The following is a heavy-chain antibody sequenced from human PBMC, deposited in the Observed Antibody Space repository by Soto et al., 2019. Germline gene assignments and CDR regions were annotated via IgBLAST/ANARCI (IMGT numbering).Heavy chain of an antibody. J-gene: IGHJ6*03. CDR3: ARDGGRYSSSFGGYMGV. D-gene: IGHD5-18*01. V-gene: IGHV3-11*01. Sequence: QVQLVESGGGLVKPGGSLRLSCEASGFSFSDYYMNWIRQAPGKGLEWVSYISSSGSSIYYADSVKGRFTISRDNAKKSLFLQMNSLRAEDTAVYYCARDGGRYSSSFGGYMGVWDKGTTVTVSS. CDR2: ISSSGSSI. CDR1: GFSFSDYY.